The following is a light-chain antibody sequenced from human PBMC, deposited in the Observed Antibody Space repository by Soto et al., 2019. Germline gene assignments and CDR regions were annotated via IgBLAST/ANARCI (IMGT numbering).Light chain of an antibody. CDR1: QGVTTY. J-gene: IGKJ5*01. Sequence: IALTQSAAALSLSPGERANISCRASQGVTTYFACYQVKPGQAPRLLIXXASXRATGIPARFSGSGSGTDSTLTISSLEPEDSAAYYCQQRSNWPPSITFGQGTRLEIK. CDR3: QQRSNWPPSIT. CDR2: XAS. V-gene: IGKV3-11*01.